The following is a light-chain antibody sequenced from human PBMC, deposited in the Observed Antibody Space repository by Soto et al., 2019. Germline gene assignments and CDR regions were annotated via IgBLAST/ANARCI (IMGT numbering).Light chain of an antibody. V-gene: IGLV2-14*01. J-gene: IGLJ2*01. Sequence: QSALTQPASVSGSPGQSITISCTGTSSDVGGYNYISWYQQHPGKAPKLMIYEVSNRPSGVSNRFSGSKSGNTASLTISGLQAEDEVDYYCSSYTSSSTLAIFGGGTKLTVL. CDR1: SSDVGGYNY. CDR3: SSYTSSSTLAI. CDR2: EVS.